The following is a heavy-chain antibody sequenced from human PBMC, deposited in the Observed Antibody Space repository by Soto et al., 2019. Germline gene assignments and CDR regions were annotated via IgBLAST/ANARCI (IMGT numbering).Heavy chain of an antibody. D-gene: IGHD2-2*03. Sequence: GASVKVSCKASGYTFTSYGISWVRQAPGQGLEWMGWISAYNGNTNYAQKLQGRVTMTTDTSTSTAYMELRSLRSDDTAVYYCARVMDIVVVPAATDFDYWGQGTLVTVSS. CDR2: ISAYNGNT. CDR1: GYTFTSYG. CDR3: ARVMDIVVVPAATDFDY. J-gene: IGHJ4*02. V-gene: IGHV1-18*01.